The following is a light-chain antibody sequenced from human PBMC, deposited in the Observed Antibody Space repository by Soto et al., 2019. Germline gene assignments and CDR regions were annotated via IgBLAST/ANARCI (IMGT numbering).Light chain of an antibody. Sequence: DNQITQSPSSLSASVGDRCTITCRASQSISSYLNWYQQKPGKAPKLLIYAASSLQSGVPSRSSGSGSGTDFTLTISSLQPEDFATYYCQQTYSTPPTFGQGTKVDI. V-gene: IGKV1-39*01. J-gene: IGKJ1*01. CDR1: QSISSY. CDR2: AAS. CDR3: QQTYSTPPT.